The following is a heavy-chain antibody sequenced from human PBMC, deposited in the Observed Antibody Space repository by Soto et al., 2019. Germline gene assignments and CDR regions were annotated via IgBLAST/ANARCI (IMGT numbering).Heavy chain of an antibody. J-gene: IGHJ4*02. Sequence: ASETLSLTCTVSGGSISSGGYYWSWIRQHPGKGLEWIGYIYYSGSTYYNPSLKSRVTISVDTSKNQFSLKLSSVTAADTAVYYCARLEYSSSYYFDYWGQGTLVTVSS. CDR2: IYYSGST. CDR3: ARLEYSSSYYFDY. CDR1: GGSISSGGYY. D-gene: IGHD6-6*01. V-gene: IGHV4-31*03.